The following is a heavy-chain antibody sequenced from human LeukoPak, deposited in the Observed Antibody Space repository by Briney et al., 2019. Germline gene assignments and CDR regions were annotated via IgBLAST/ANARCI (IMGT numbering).Heavy chain of an antibody. J-gene: IGHJ4*02. D-gene: IGHD1-14*01. CDR3: ARTWKPVPFDY. CDR2: INHSGST. V-gene: IGHV4-34*01. CDR1: GGSFSGYY. Sequence: SETLSLTCAVYGGSFSGYYWSWIRQPPGKGLEWIGEINHSGSTNYNPSLKSRVTISVDTSKTQFSLKLSSVTAADTAVYYCARTWKPVPFDYWGQGTLLTVSS.